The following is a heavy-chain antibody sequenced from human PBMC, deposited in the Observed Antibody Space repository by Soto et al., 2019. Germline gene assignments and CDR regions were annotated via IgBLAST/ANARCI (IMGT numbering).Heavy chain of an antibody. CDR2: IYHSGST. CDR1: GGSISSGGYS. J-gene: IGHJ4*02. CDR3: ASVASAPSCGGDCFFSY. D-gene: IGHD2-21*02. Sequence: SETLSLTCAVSGGSISSGGYSWSWIRQPPGKGLEWIGYIYHSGSTYYNPSLNSRVTISVDRSKNQFSLKLRSVTAADTAVYYCASVASAPSCGGDCFFSYWGRVTLVVVSS. V-gene: IGHV4-30-2*01.